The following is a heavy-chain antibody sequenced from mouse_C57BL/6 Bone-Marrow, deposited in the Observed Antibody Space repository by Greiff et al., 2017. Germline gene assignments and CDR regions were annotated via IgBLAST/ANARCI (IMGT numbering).Heavy chain of an antibody. Sequence: EVQLVESGGGLVQPGGSLKLSRAASGFTFSDYGMAWVRQAPRKGPEWVAFISNLAYSIYYADTVTGRFTISRANAKNTLYLEMSSLRCEGTAMYYCARLLGGAMDYWGQGTSVTVSS. D-gene: IGHD4-1*01. CDR3: ARLLGGAMDY. CDR2: ISNLAYSI. CDR1: GFTFSDYG. V-gene: IGHV5-15*01. J-gene: IGHJ4*01.